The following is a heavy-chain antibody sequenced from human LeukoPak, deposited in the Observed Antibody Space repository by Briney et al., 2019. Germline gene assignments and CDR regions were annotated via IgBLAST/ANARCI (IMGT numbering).Heavy chain of an antibody. D-gene: IGHD3-10*01. CDR1: GGTFSSYA. V-gene: IGHV1-69*05. CDR2: IIPIFGGA. Sequence: SVKVSCKASGGTFSSYAISWVRQAPGQGLEWMGGIIPIFGGANYAQKFQGRGTITTDESTSTAYMELSSLRSEATAAEYCGGDGGRFGFDYWGQGTLVTVSS. CDR3: GGDGGRFGFDY. J-gene: IGHJ4*02.